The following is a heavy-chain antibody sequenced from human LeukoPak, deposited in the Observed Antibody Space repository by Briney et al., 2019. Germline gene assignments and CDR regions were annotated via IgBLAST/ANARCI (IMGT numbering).Heavy chain of an antibody. CDR2: ISWDDNTE. CDR3: GKGPRRCTGCDGFDI. V-gene: IGHV3-43*01. Sequence: GGSLRLSCAASGFIFDGYSMHWVRQVPGKGLEWVSIISWDDNTEYYADSVKGRFTISRDNSKTSLYLQMNSLRTEDTALYYCGKGPRRCTGCDGFDILGQGTMVTVSS. D-gene: IGHD1-14*01. CDR1: GFIFDGYS. J-gene: IGHJ3*02.